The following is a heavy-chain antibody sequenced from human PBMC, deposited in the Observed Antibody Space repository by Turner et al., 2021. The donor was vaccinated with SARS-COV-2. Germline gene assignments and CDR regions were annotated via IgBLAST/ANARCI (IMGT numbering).Heavy chain of an antibody. Sequence: QLQLQESGPGLVNPSETLSLTCTVSGGAIRSSSYYWGWIRPPPGKGLVWMWDIYYSGSSTYNPALKCRVTISVDTDKTQVYMKLSSVTAADTAVYYCERHSPELRGDYFDYWGQGTLVTVSS. CDR3: ERHSPELRGDYFDY. J-gene: IGHJ4*02. V-gene: IGHV4-39*01. CDR2: IYYSGSS. CDR1: GGAIRSSSYY. D-gene: IGHD1-26*01.